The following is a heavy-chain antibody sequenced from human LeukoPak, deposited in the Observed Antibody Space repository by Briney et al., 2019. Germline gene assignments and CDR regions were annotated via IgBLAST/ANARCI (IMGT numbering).Heavy chain of an antibody. J-gene: IGHJ4*02. D-gene: IGHD7-27*01. CDR2: ISGSGGST. CDR3: ARDLAWGAFDY. Sequence: AGGSLRLSCAASGFTFSSYGMSWVRQAPGKGLEWVSAISGSGGSTYYADSVKGRFTISRDDSKNTLSLQMNSLRVEDTAVYHCARDLAWGAFDYWGQGTLVTVSS. CDR1: GFTFSSYG. V-gene: IGHV3-23*01.